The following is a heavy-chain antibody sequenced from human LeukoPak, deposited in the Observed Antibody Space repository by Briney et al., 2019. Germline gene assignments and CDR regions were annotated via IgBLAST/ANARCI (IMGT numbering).Heavy chain of an antibody. CDR1: GYTFTSYG. J-gene: IGHJ4*02. CDR3: ARVPPLVLRYFDWLSYFDY. V-gene: IGHV1-18*04. D-gene: IGHD3-9*01. CDR2: ISAYNGNT. Sequence: ASVKVSCKAPGYTFTSYGISWVRQAPGQGLEWMGWISAYNGNTNYAQKLQGRVTMTTDTSTSTAYMELRSLRSDDTAVYYCARVPPLVLRYFDWLSYFDYWGQGTLVTVSS.